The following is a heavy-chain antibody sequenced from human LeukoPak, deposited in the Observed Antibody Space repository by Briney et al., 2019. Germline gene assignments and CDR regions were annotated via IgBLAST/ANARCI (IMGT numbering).Heavy chain of an antibody. CDR2: IKSKTDGGTT. V-gene: IGHV3-15*01. CDR1: GFTFSNAW. Sequence: GGSLRLSCAASGFTFSNAWMSWVRQAPGKGLEWVGRIKSKTDGGTTDYAAPVKGRFTISRDDSKNTLYLQMNSLKTEDTAVYYRTRGDSGYDFVDYWGQGTLVTVSS. J-gene: IGHJ4*02. D-gene: IGHD5-12*01. CDR3: TRGDSGYDFVDY.